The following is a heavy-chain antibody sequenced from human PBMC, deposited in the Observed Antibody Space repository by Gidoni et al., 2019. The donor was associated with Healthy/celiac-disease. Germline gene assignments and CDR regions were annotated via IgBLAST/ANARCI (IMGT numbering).Heavy chain of an antibody. D-gene: IGHD1-26*01. V-gene: IGHV4-61*02. CDR3: ARFDGPREDYYYYYMDV. CDR2: IYTSGST. CDR1: GGSISSGSYY. Sequence: QVQLQESGPGLVKPSQTLSLTCTVSGGSISSGSYYWSWIRQPAGKGLEWIGRIYTSGSTNYNPSLKSRVTISVDTSKNQVSLKLSAVTAADTAVYYCARFDGPREDYYYYYMDVWGKGTTVTVSS. J-gene: IGHJ6*03.